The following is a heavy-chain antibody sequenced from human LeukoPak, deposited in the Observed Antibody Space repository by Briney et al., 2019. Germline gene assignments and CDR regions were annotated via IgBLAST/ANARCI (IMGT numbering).Heavy chain of an antibody. D-gene: IGHD3-22*01. V-gene: IGHV4-59*01. CDR1: GGSISSYY. Sequence: SETLSLTCTVSGGSISSYYWSWIRRPPGKGLEWIGYIYYSGSTNYNPSLKSRVTISVDTSKNQFSLKLSSVTAADTAVYYCAREGSGYYHYFDYWGQGTLVTVSS. CDR2: IYYSGST. J-gene: IGHJ4*02. CDR3: AREGSGYYHYFDY.